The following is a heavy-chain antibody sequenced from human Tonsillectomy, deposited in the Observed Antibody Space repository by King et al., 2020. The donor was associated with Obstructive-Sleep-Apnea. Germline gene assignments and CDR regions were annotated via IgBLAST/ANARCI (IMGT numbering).Heavy chain of an antibody. CDR2: IYPGDSDT. Sequence: QLVQSGAEVKKPGESLKISCKGSGYSFTTNWIGWVRQMPGKGLEWMGIIYPGDSDTTYSPSFQGQVTISADKSTSTAYLQWSSLKASSTAMYYCVRHVNTLLIRGVPPGYGFDYWGQGTLVTVSS. J-gene: IGHJ4*02. CDR3: VRHVNTLLIRGVPPGYGFDY. CDR1: GYSFTTNW. V-gene: IGHV5-51*01. D-gene: IGHD3-10*01.